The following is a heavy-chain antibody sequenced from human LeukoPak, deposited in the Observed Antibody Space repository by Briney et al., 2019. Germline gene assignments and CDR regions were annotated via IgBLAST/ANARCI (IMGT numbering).Heavy chain of an antibody. CDR2: KSYDGSNK. Sequence: PGGSLRLSCAASGFTFTTYAMSWVRQAPGKGLEWVAVKSYDGSNKYYADSVKGRFTISRDNSKNTLYLQMNSLRAEDTAVYYCAEGGRERWLQLMAGNYWGQGTLVTVSS. CDR3: AEGGRERWLQLMAGNY. V-gene: IGHV3-30-3*02. D-gene: IGHD5-24*01. CDR1: GFTFTTYA. J-gene: IGHJ4*02.